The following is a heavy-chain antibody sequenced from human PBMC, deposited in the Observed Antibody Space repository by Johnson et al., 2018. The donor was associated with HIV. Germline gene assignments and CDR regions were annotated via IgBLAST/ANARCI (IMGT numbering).Heavy chain of an antibody. CDR1: GFTFSSYG. CDR3: AKEGRYVEGAFDI. D-gene: IGHD5-12*01. CDR2: ISYDGSNK. V-gene: IGHV3-30*18. J-gene: IGHJ3*02. Sequence: QLVESGGDVVQPGRSLRLSCAASGFTFSSYGMHWVRQAPGKGLEWVGVISYDGSNKYYADSVKGRFTISRDNSKNTLYLQMNSLRAEDTAVYYCAKEGRYVEGAFDIWGQGTMVTVSS.